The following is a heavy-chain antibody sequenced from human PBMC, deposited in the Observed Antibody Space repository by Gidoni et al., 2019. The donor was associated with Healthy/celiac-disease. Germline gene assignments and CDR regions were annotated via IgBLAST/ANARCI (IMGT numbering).Heavy chain of an antibody. CDR2: IYYSGST. CDR1: GGSISSYY. V-gene: IGHV4-59*01. J-gene: IGHJ6*02. Sequence: QVQLQESGPGLVKPSETLSLTCTVSGGSISSYYWSWIRQPPGKGLEWIGYIYYSGSTNYNPSLKSRVTISVDTSKNQFSLKLSSVTAADTAVYYCARDIVVVPAAGPAYYYYYGMDVWGQGTTVTVSS. D-gene: IGHD2-2*01. CDR3: ARDIVVVPAAGPAYYYYYGMDV.